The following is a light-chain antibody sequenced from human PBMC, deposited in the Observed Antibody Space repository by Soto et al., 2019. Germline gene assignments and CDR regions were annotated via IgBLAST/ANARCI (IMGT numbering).Light chain of an antibody. V-gene: IGLV2-14*01. J-gene: IGLJ1*01. CDR3: ITYTANTQI. CDR1: NIDVDAYKY. Sequence: QSVLTQPASVTGTPGQSITISCTTSNIDVDAYKYISWYRQQPGEAPKISIYAVSNRPSGISNRFSGSTSGNTASLTISALQTEDEAAYFCITYTANTQIFGSGTKATVL. CDR2: AVS.